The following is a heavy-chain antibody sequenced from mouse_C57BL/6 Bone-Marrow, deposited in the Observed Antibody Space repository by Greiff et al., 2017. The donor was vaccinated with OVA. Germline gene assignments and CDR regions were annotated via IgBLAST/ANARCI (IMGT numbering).Heavy chain of an antibody. CDR2: IYPGDGDT. CDR3: VSGAYGSSPFAY. J-gene: IGHJ3*01. CDR1: GYAFSSSW. Sequence: QVQLQQSGPELVKPGASVKISCKASGYAFSSSWMNWVKQRPGKGLEWIGRIYPGDGDTNYNGKFKGKATLTADKSSSTAYMQLSSLTSEDSAVYFCVSGAYGSSPFAYWGQGTLVTVSA. D-gene: IGHD1-1*01. V-gene: IGHV1-82*01.